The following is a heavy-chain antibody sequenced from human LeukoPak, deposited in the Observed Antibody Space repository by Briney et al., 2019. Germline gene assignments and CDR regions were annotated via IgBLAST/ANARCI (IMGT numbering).Heavy chain of an antibody. CDR2: IYYSGST. CDR3: ASGPITFGGVGRYYYYGMDV. V-gene: IGHV4-59*08. CDR1: GGSISSYY. D-gene: IGHD3-16*01. Sequence: PSETLSLTCTVSGGSISSYYWSWIRQPPGKGLEWIGYIYYSGSTNYNPSLKSRVTISVDTSKNQFSLKLSSVTAADTAVYYCASGPITFGGVGRYYYYGMDVWGQGTTVTVPS. J-gene: IGHJ6*02.